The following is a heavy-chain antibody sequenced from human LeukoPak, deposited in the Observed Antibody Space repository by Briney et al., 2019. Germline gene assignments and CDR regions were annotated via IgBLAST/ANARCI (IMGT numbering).Heavy chain of an antibody. Sequence: KPSETLSLTCAVYGGSFSGYYWSWLRQPPGKGLEWIGEINHSGSTNYNPSLKSRVTISVDTSKNQFSLKLSSVTAADTAVYYCARESTYYDILTGYYYYYYYMDVWGKGTTVTVSS. CDR1: GGSFSGYY. CDR2: INHSGST. D-gene: IGHD3-9*01. CDR3: ARESTYYDILTGYYYYYYYMDV. V-gene: IGHV4-34*01. J-gene: IGHJ6*03.